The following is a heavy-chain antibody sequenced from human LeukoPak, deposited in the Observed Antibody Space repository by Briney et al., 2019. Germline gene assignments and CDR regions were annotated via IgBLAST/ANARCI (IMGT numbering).Heavy chain of an antibody. CDR2: ILYDGINK. CDR1: GFTFSSYG. D-gene: IGHD3-22*01. CDR3: AKVILGGYYDSSGYYEDY. V-gene: IGHV3-30*18. J-gene: IGHJ4*02. Sequence: GGSLRLSCAASGFTFSSYGMHWVRQAPGKGLEWVAVILYDGINKYYADSVKGRFTISRDNSKNTLYLQMNSLRAEDTAVYNCAKVILGGYYDSSGYYEDYWGQGTLVTVSS.